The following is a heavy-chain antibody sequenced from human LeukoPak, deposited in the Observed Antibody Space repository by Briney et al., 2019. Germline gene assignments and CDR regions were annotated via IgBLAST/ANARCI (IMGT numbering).Heavy chain of an antibody. V-gene: IGHV3-43*02. CDR1: GFTFEDYA. D-gene: IGHD3-3*01. J-gene: IGHJ4*02. Sequence: GGSLRLSCAASGFTFEDYAMHWVRQAPGRGLEWVSLISGVGGSTYYTDSVKGRFTISRDNSKNSLYLQMNSLRTEDSALYYCAKVYYYFGSGQLVDPDYWGQGTLVTVSS. CDR2: ISGVGGST. CDR3: AKVYYYFGSGQLVDPDY.